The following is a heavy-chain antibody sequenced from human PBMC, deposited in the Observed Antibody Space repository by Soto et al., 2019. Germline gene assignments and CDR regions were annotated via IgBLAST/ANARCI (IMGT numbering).Heavy chain of an antibody. CDR2: ISGSGGNT. CDR3: ANEGYYDILTGYYGAMDV. V-gene: IGHV3-23*01. CDR1: GFTFSSYA. J-gene: IGHJ6*02. D-gene: IGHD3-9*01. Sequence: GCLLLPCSPSGFTFSSYAMSWVPQAPGTGLEWASTISGSGGNTYYADSVKGRFTISRDNSKNTLYLQMNRLRAEDTAVYYCANEGYYDILTGYYGAMDVWGQGTKVTVYS.